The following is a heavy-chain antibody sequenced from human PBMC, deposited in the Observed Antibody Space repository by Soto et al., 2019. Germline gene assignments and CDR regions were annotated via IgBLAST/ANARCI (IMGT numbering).Heavy chain of an antibody. V-gene: IGHV3-30*18. CDR1: GFNFSSYG. Sequence: GRSRRLSCAASGFNFSSYGMHWVRQAPGKGLEWVAVISYDGSNKYYADSVKGRFTISRDNSKNTLYLQMNSLRAEDTGVYYCAKDSWYFDLWSQGSQVTVSS. D-gene: IGHD6-13*01. CDR3: AKDSWYFDL. J-gene: IGHJ4*02. CDR2: ISYDGSNK.